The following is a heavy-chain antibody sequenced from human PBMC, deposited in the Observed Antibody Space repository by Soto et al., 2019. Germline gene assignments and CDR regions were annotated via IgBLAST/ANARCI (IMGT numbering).Heavy chain of an antibody. J-gene: IGHJ6*02. D-gene: IGHD2-21*02. Sequence: QVQLQESGPGLVKPSQTLSLTCTVSGGSISSGDYYWSWIRQPPGKGLEWIGYIYYSGSTYYNPSLKSPVTISVDTSKNQFSLKLSSVTAADTAVYYCARDDSVHYYYYGMDVWGQGTTVTVSS. CDR2: IYYSGST. CDR3: ARDDSVHYYYYGMDV. V-gene: IGHV4-30-4*01. CDR1: GGSISSGDYY.